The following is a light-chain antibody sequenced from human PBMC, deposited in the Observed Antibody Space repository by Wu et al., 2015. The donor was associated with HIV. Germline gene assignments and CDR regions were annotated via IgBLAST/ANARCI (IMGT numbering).Light chain of an antibody. V-gene: IGKV1-9*01. Sequence: IQLTQSPSSLSASVGDRVTITCRASQDISSYLAWYQQKPGKAPKLLIYAASTLESGVPSRFSGSGSGTDFTLTISSLQPEDFAIYYCQQVNSFPVTFGQGTRLEIK. J-gene: IGKJ5*01. CDR2: AAS. CDR1: QDISSY. CDR3: QQVNSFPVT.